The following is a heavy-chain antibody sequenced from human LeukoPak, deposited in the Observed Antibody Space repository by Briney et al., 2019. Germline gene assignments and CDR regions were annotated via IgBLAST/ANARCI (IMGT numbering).Heavy chain of an antibody. J-gene: IGHJ3*02. CDR2: ISKSSSYI. V-gene: IGHV3-21*01. CDR1: GFTFSSYS. Sequence: PGGSLRLSCAASGFTFSSYSMNWVRQAPGMVLEWVSSISKSSSYIYYTDSVKGRFTISRDNAKNSLYLQMNSLRAEDTAVYYCARESAPDAFDIWGQGTMVIVSS. CDR3: ARESAPDAFDI.